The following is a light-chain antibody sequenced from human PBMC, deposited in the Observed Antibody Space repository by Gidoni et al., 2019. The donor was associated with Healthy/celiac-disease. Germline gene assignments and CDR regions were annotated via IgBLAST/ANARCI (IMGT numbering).Light chain of an antibody. V-gene: IGLV3-1*01. J-gene: IGLJ2*01. Sequence: SYELTQPPSVSVSPGQTARITCSGDKLGDKYACWYQQKPGQSPGLVIYPDSKRPSVPPERFSGSNSGNTATLTISGTQAMDEADYYCQAWDSSTENVVFGGGTKLTVL. CDR1: KLGDKY. CDR3: QAWDSSTENVV. CDR2: PDS.